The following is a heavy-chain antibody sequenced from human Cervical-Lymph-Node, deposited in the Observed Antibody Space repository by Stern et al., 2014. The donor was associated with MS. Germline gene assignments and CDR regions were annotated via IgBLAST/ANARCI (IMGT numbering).Heavy chain of an antibody. V-gene: IGHV3-33*01. J-gene: IGHJ6*02. CDR1: GFTFSSYG. CDR3: ARDRRYCSSTSCYEYYYYGMDV. CDR2: IWYDGSNK. D-gene: IGHD2-2*01. Sequence: VQLVESGGGVVQPGRSLRLSCAASGFTFSSYGMHWVRQVPGKGLAWVAVIWYDGSNKYYAGSVKGRFAISRDNSKNTLYLQMNSLRAEDTAVYYCARDRRYCSSTSCYEYYYYGMDVWGQGTTVTVSS.